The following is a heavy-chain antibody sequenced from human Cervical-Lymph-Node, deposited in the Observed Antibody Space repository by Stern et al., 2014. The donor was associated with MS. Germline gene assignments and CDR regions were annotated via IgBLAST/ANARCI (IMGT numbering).Heavy chain of an antibody. V-gene: IGHV3-30*18. J-gene: IGHJ4*02. CDR3: AKIGGTYWEGIDY. D-gene: IGHD1-26*01. Sequence: VQLVEFGGGVVQPGRSLRLSCGATGFMFRSNGFPWVRQAPGQGLEWVAVISADGTNKYYADSVKGRFTISRDNSKNTVFLQMNSLRGEDTAVYYCAKIGGTYWEGIDYWGQGTLVTVSS. CDR1: GFMFRSNG. CDR2: ISADGTNK.